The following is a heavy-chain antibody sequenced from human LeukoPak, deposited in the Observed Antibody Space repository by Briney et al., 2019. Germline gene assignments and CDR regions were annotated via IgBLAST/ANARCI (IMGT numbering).Heavy chain of an antibody. Sequence: ASVKVSCKASGYTFTSYDINWVRQATGQGLEWIGWMNPNSGNTGYAQKFQGRVTMTRNTSISTAYMELSSLRSEDTAVYYCARGTIVVVPAAIQVRFFFDYWGQGTLVTVSS. V-gene: IGHV1-8*01. CDR1: GYTFTSYD. CDR2: MNPNSGNT. D-gene: IGHD2-2*02. J-gene: IGHJ4*02. CDR3: ARGTIVVVPAAIQVRFFFDY.